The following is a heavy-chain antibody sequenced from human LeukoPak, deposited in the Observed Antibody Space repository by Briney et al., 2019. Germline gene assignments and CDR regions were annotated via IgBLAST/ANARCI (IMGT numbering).Heavy chain of an antibody. CDR3: ARGPVLRYFDWLSHAYMDV. V-gene: IGHV1-8*01. D-gene: IGHD3-9*01. CDR1: GYTFTSYD. Sequence: VASVKVSCKASGYTFTSYDINWVRQATGQGLEWMGWMNPNSGNTGYAQKFQGRVTMTRNTSISTAYMELSSLRSEDTAVYYCARGPVLRYFDWLSHAYMDVWGKGTTVTISS. CDR2: MNPNSGNT. J-gene: IGHJ6*03.